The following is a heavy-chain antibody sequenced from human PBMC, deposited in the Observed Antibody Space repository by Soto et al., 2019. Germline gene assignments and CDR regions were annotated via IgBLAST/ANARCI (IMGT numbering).Heavy chain of an antibody. Sequence: VQLVESGGGLVQPGGSLRLSCAASGFTFNSHWMHWVRQAPGKGLVWVSRIKGDESSTSYVDSVKGRFTISRDNAKNTLYLQMNSLRADETAVYYCARGGLGTYLLDYWGQGALVTVSS. CDR2: IKGDESST. CDR1: GFTFNSHW. J-gene: IGHJ4*02. CDR3: ARGGLGTYLLDY. V-gene: IGHV3-74*01. D-gene: IGHD3-10*01.